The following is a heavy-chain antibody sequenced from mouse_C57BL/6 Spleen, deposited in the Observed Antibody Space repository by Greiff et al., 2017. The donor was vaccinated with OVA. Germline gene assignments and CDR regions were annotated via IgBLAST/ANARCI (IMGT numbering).Heavy chain of an antibody. CDR1: GFTFSSYA. CDR2: ISDGGSYT. Sequence: EVKLVESGGGLVKPGGSLKLSCAASGFTFSSYAMSWVRQTPEKRLAWVATISDGGSYTYYPDNVKGRFTISRDNAKNNLYLQMSHLKSEDTAMYYCARDGRYDYDRAYAMDYWGQGTSVTVSS. CDR3: ARDGRYDYDRAYAMDY. J-gene: IGHJ4*01. V-gene: IGHV5-4*01. D-gene: IGHD2-4*01.